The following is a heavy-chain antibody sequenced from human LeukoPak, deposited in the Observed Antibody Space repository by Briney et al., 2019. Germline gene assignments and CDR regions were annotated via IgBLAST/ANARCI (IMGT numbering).Heavy chain of an antibody. CDR3: AKDFMTRSRAAAGRWANWFDP. D-gene: IGHD6-13*01. J-gene: IGHJ5*02. Sequence: GGSLRLSCAASGFTFSSYGMHWVRQAPGKGLEWVAVISYDGSNKYYADSVKGRFTISRDNSKNTLYLQMNSLRAEDTAVYYCAKDFMTRSRAAAGRWANWFDPWGQGTLVTVSS. CDR1: GFTFSSYG. V-gene: IGHV3-30*18. CDR2: ISYDGSNK.